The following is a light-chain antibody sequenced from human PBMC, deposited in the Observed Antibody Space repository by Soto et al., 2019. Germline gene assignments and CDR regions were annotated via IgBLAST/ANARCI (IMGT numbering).Light chain of an antibody. CDR2: DVS. J-gene: IGLJ1*01. CDR1: SSDVGRYDY. V-gene: IGLV2-14*03. Sequence: QSALTQPASVSGSPGQSIAISCTGTSSDVGRYDYVSWYQHHPGKAPKLIIHDVSNRPSGVSDRFSGSKSGNTASLTISGLQADDEADYYCSSHTTYTTRVFGTGTKLTVL. CDR3: SSHTTYTTRV.